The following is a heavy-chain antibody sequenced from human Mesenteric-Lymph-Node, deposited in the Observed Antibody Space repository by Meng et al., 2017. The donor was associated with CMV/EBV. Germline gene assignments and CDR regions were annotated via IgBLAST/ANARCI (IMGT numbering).Heavy chain of an antibody. CDR2: IHSGGGGA. CDR3: AKGPGYSSSWLDY. J-gene: IGHJ4*02. Sequence: GESLKISCAASGFTFSSYTMNWVRQAPGKGLEWVSVIHSGGGGAFYADSVRGRFTISRDNSKNTLYLQMNNLRAEDTAVYYCAKGPGYSSSWLDYWGQGTLVTVSS. V-gene: IGHV3-23*03. D-gene: IGHD6-13*01. CDR1: GFTFSSYT.